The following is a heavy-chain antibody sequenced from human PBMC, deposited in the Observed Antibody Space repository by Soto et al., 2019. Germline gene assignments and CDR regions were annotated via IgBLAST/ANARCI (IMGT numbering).Heavy chain of an antibody. V-gene: IGHV1-18*04. J-gene: IGHJ5*02. Sequence: GASVKVSCKASGYTFTSYCISWLRQAPGQGLEWMGWISAYNGNTYYAQKLQGRVTMTTETSPSTAYIELSRLRYDDTTVYYCPEERGRSLYHKWFDPWGQGTLVTVSS. CDR3: PEERGRSLYHKWFDP. CDR2: ISAYNGNT. D-gene: IGHD2-2*01. CDR1: GYTFTSYC.